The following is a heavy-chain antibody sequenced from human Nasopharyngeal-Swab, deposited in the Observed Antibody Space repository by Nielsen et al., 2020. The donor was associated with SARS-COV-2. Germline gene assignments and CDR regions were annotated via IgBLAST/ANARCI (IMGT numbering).Heavy chain of an antibody. CDR3: ARYSRGRLDT. V-gene: IGHV7-4-1*01. J-gene: IGHJ3*02. Sequence: ASVKVSCKASGYTFTDNAINWVRQAPGQGLEWMGWINTNTDNPTYAQGFTGRFVFSLETSVSTAHLQIFSLEAADTAVYYCARYSRGRLDTWGQGTMVSVSS. CDR2: INTNTDNP. D-gene: IGHD2-15*01. CDR1: GYTFTDNA.